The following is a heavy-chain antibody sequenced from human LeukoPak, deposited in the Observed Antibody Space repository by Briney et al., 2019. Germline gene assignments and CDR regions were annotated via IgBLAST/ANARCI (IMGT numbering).Heavy chain of an antibody. V-gene: IGHV4-31*03. CDR2: IYYSGST. CDR1: GGSISSGGYY. Sequence: SETLSLTCTVSGGSISSGGYYWSWIRQHPGKGLEWIGYIYYSGSTYYNPSLKSRVTISVDTSKNQFSLKLSPVTAADTAVYYCARVTLIRGVIIFDYWGQGTLVTVSS. J-gene: IGHJ4*02. CDR3: ARVTLIRGVIIFDY. D-gene: IGHD3-10*01.